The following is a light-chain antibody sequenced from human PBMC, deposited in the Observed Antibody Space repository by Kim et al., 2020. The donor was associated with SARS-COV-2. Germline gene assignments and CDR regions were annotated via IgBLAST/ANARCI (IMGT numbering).Light chain of an antibody. CDR2: GAS. V-gene: IGKV3-20*01. J-gene: IGKJ1*01. CDR3: QQYGSS. CDR1: QSVSRY. Sequence: TRALSPGERATLSCRASQSVSRYLAWYQQKPGQAPRLLIYGASSRATGIPDRFSGSGSGTDFTLTINRLEPEDFAVYYCQQYGSSFGQGTKVDIK.